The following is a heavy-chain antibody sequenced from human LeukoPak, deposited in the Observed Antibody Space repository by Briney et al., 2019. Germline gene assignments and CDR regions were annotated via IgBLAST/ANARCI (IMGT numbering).Heavy chain of an antibody. CDR3: ARRGQQLAQYYFDY. CDR2: ISYDGSNK. CDR1: GFTFSSYA. Sequence: GGSLRLSCAAPGFTFSSYAMHWVRQAPGKGLEWVAVISYDGSNKYYADSVKGRFTISRDNSKNTLYLQMNSLRAEDTAVYYCARRGQQLAQYYFDYWGQGTLVTVSS. V-gene: IGHV3-30*04. D-gene: IGHD6-13*01. J-gene: IGHJ4*02.